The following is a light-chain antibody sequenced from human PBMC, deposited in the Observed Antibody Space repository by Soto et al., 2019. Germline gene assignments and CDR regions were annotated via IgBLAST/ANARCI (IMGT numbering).Light chain of an antibody. J-gene: IGKJ4*01. CDR2: GAS. V-gene: IGKV3-15*01. CDR3: QQYYSYSPLT. CDR1: QSVSSN. Sequence: EIVMTQSPATLSVSPGERATLSCRASQSVSSNLAWYQQKPGQAPRLLIYGASTRATGIPARFSGSGSGTEFTLTISSLQSEDFAVYYCQQYYSYSPLTFGGGTKVDIK.